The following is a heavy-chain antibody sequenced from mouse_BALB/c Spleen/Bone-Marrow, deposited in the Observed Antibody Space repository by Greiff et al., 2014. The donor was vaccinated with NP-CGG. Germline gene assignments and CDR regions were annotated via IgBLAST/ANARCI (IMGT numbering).Heavy chain of an antibody. CDR1: GYTFTSYW. J-gene: IGHJ4*01. V-gene: IGHV1-69*02. D-gene: IGHD1-1*01. Sequence: VQLQQSGAELVRPGASVKLSCRASGYTFTSYWINWVKQRPGQGLEWIGNIYPSDSYTNYNQRFKDKATLTVDKSSSTAYMQLSSPTSEDSAVYYCTRYGNSHYYAMDYWGRGTSVTVSS. CDR2: IYPSDSYT. CDR3: TRYGNSHYYAMDY.